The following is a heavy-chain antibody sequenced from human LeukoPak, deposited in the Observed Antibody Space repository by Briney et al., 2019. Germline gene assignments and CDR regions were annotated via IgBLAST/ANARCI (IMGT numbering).Heavy chain of an antibody. V-gene: IGHV1-2*02. CDR3: ARSWRFCSGDSCYPIDY. D-gene: IGHD2-15*01. Sequence: ASVKVSCKASGYTFTGYYIHWVRQAPGQGLEWMGWINPHSGGTNYAQKFQGGVTMTRDTSITTAYMELSSLRSDDTAVYYCARSWRFCSGDSCYPIDYWGQGTLVTVSS. J-gene: IGHJ4*02. CDR1: GYTFTGYY. CDR2: INPHSGGT.